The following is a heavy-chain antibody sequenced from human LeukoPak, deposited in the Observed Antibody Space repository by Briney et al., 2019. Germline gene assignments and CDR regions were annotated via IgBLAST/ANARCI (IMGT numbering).Heavy chain of an antibody. CDR2: IYYSGST. J-gene: IGHJ6*02. CDR1: GGSISSYY. D-gene: IGHD5-24*01. Sequence: PSETLSLTCTVSGGSISSYYWSWIRQAPGKGLEWIWYIYYSGSTNYNPSLKSGVTISVDTSKNQFSLKLSSVTAADTAVYYCARDRWDGYNRYGYYYGMDVWGQGTTVTVSS. CDR3: ARDRWDGYNRYGYYYGMDV. V-gene: IGHV4-59*01.